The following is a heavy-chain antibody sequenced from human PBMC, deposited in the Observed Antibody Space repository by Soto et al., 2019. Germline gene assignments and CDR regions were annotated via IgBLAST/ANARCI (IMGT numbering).Heavy chain of an antibody. J-gene: IGHJ4*02. D-gene: IGHD3-22*01. CDR3: ASRGDYYDSSGYYYDDY. Sequence: QVQLVQSGAEVQKPGSSVKVSCKASGGTFSSYAISWVRQAPGQGLEWMGGIIPIFGTANYAQKFQGRVTITADKSTSTAYMELSSLRSEDTAVYYCASRGDYYDSSGYYYDDYWGQGTLVTVSS. CDR1: GGTFSSYA. CDR2: IIPIFGTA. V-gene: IGHV1-69*06.